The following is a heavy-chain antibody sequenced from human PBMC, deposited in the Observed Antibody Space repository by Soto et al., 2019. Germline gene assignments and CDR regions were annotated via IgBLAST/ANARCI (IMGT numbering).Heavy chain of an antibody. V-gene: IGHV3-23*01. Sequence: GGSLRLSCAASGFTFSSYAMSWVRQSPGKGLEWVSAISGSGGTTYYADSVKGRFTISRDNSKNTLYLQMNSLRAEDTAVYYCATGGQDFWSGGVPFDIWGQATMVTVSS. CDR1: GFTFSSYA. CDR3: ATGGQDFWSGGVPFDI. J-gene: IGHJ3*02. CDR2: ISGSGGTT. D-gene: IGHD3-3*01.